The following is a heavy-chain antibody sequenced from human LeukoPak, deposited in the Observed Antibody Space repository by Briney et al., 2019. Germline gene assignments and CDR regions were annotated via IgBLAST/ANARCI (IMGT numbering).Heavy chain of an antibody. Sequence: SVKVSCKASGGTFSSYAISWVRQAPGQGLEWMGGIIPIFGTANYAQKFQGRVTFTTDESTSTAYMELSSLRSEDTAVYYCVCGVPAAIPSYYYYMDVWGKGTTVTVSS. CDR2: IIPIFGTA. V-gene: IGHV1-69*05. CDR3: VCGVPAAIPSYYYYMDV. CDR1: GGTFSSYA. J-gene: IGHJ6*03. D-gene: IGHD2-2*02.